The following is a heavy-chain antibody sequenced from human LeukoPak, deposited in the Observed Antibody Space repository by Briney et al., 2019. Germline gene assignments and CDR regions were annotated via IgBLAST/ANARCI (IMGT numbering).Heavy chain of an antibody. Sequence: PGGSLRLSCAASGFTVSSNYMSWVRQAPGKGLEWVSVIYSGDTTYYADSVKGRFTISRDSSENTLYLQMNSLRVEDTAVYCCARVGYYSSGPFSYFDYWGQGTLVTVSS. CDR2: IYSGDTT. J-gene: IGHJ4*02. D-gene: IGHD3-10*01. V-gene: IGHV3-53*05. CDR1: GFTVSSNY. CDR3: ARVGYYSSGPFSYFDY.